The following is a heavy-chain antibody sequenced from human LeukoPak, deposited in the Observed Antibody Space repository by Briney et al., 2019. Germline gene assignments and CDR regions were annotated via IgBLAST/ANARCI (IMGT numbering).Heavy chain of an antibody. CDR2: IKDDGSEK. D-gene: IGHD2-2*01. CDR1: GFTFSGYW. CDR3: ARDPRRVVPAAKGLGI. Sequence: GGSLRLSCAASGFTFSGYWMSWVRQAPGKGLEWVASIKDDGSEKYYMDSVKGRLTISRDNAKNSLYLQMNSLRAEDTAVYYCARDPRRVVPAAKGLGIWGQGTMVTVSS. J-gene: IGHJ3*02. V-gene: IGHV3-7*01.